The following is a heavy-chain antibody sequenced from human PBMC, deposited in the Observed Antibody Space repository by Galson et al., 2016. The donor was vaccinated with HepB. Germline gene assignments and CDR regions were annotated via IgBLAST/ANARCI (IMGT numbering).Heavy chain of an antibody. CDR3: ARDPSYDSSGYYRGVGASDV. V-gene: IGHV3-21*01. CDR2: ISSTGIYI. J-gene: IGHJ3*01. Sequence: SLRLSCAASGFSLSGYTMNWVRQIPGKGLEWLSSISSTGIYIHHADSVKGRFTISSDSAENTLYLQMNSLRAEDTAVYYCARDPSYDSSGYYRGVGASDVWGQGTMVTVSS. CDR1: GFSLSGYT. D-gene: IGHD3-22*01.